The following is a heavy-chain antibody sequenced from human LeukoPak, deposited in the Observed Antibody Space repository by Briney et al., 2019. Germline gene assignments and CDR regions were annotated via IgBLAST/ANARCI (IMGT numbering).Heavy chain of an antibody. J-gene: IGHJ1*01. CDR3: ARLIVAGTAEYFQH. CDR2: IYYSGST. CDR1: GGSISSSSYY. D-gene: IGHD6-19*01. V-gene: IGHV4-39*01. Sequence: SETLSPTCTVSGGSISSSSYYWGWIRQPPGKGLEWIGSIYYSGSTYYNPSLKSRVTISVDTSKNQFSLKLSSVTAADTAVYYCARLIVAGTAEYFQHWGQGTLVTVSS.